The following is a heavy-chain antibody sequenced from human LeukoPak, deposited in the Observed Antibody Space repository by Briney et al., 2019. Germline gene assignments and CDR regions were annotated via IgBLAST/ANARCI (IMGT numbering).Heavy chain of an antibody. V-gene: IGHV4-34*01. CDR2: INHSGST. J-gene: IGHJ4*02. CDR1: GGSFSGYY. Sequence: SETLSLTCAVYGGSFSGYYWSWIRQPPGKGLEWIGEINHSGSTNYNPSLKSRVTISVDTSKNQFSLKLSSVTAADTAVYYCARRQGGSYLGRQVIFDYWGQGTLVTVSS. CDR3: ARRQGGSYLGRQVIFDY. D-gene: IGHD1-26*01.